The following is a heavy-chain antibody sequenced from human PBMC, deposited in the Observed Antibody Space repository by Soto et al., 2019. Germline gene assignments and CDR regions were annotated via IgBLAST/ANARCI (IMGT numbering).Heavy chain of an antibody. CDR3: AREGPRPYYYYGMDV. D-gene: IGHD6-6*01. CDR2: ISPYNGDA. CDR1: GYTFSTSG. V-gene: IGHV1-18*01. J-gene: IGHJ6*02. Sequence: QAQLEQSGAEVKKPGASVKVSCKSSGYTFSTSGISWVRQAPGQGLEWMGWISPYNGDANYAQRFQGRVTMTTDTSTSTTFMELRSLRSDDTAVYYCAREGPRPYYYYGMDVWGQGTTVTVSS.